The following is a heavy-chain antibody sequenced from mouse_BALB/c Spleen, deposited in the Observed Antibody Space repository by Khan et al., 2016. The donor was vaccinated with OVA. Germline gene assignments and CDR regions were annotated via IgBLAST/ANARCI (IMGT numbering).Heavy chain of an antibody. V-gene: IGHV1S136*01. CDR1: GYTFTSYV. D-gene: IGHD1-1*01. CDR3: APVGNYYVSFAY. Sequence: VQLKQSGPELVKPGASVKMSCKASGYTFTSYVMHWVKQKPGLGLEWIGYIYPFNDDTKYNEKFKGKATLTSDKSSSTAYMELSSLTSEDSAVYYCAPVGNYYVSFAYRDQGTLVTVSA. J-gene: IGHJ3*01. CDR2: IYPFNDDT.